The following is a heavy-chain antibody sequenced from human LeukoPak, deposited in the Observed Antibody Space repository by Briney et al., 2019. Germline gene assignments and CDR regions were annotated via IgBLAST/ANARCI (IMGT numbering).Heavy chain of an antibody. J-gene: IGHJ4*02. CDR1: GFTFSSYP. CDR2: LSDSGGRT. CDR3: AKGPFRQVDY. Sequence: GGSLRLSCAASGFTFSSYPMSWVRQAPGKGLEWVSSLSDSGGRTYYADSVKGRFTIPRDNSKNTLFLQMNSLRAEDTAVYHCAKGPFRQVDYWGQGTLVTVSS. V-gene: IGHV3-23*01.